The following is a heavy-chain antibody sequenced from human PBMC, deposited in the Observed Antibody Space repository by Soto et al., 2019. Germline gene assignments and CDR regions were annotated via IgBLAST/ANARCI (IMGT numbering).Heavy chain of an antibody. V-gene: IGHV4-59*01. J-gene: IGHJ4*02. CDR1: DGSISSYY. Sequence: PATLSLTCTVSDGSISSYYWTSIRQPQGKGLEWIGYIYSNGRTNCNPSLKSRVTISVETSKNQFSLKLRSVTPADTAVYYCTSGVNWNDVSDYWGQGPLVTVS. CDR2: IYSNGRT. D-gene: IGHD1-1*01. CDR3: TSGVNWNDVSDY.